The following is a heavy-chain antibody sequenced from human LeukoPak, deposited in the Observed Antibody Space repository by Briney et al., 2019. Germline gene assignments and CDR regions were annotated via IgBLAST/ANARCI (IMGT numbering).Heavy chain of an antibody. D-gene: IGHD3-3*01. Sequence: KPSETLSLTCAVYGGSFSGYYWSWIRQPLGKGLEWIGEINHSGSTNYNPSLKSRVTISVDTSKNQFSLKLSSVTAADTAVYYCARGPYYDFWSGYQNWFDPWGQGTLVTVSS. CDR3: ARGPYYDFWSGYQNWFDP. J-gene: IGHJ5*02. CDR2: INHSGST. V-gene: IGHV4-34*01. CDR1: GGSFSGYY.